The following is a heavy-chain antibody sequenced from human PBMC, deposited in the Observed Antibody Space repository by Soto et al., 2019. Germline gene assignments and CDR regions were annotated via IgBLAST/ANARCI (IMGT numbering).Heavy chain of an antibody. CDR2: ISGSGGST. CDR1: GFTFSSYA. CDR3: ASPDIVVVPNYYYYYMDV. D-gene: IGHD2-2*01. Sequence: GGSLRLSCAASGFTFSSYAMSWVRQAPGKGLEWVSAISGSGGSTYYADSVKGRFTISRDNSKNTLYLQMNSLRAEDTAVYYCASPDIVVVPNYYYYYMDVWGKGTTVTVSS. J-gene: IGHJ6*03. V-gene: IGHV3-23*01.